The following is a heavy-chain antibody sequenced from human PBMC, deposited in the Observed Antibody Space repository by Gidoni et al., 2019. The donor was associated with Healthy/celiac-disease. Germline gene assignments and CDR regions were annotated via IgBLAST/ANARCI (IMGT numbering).Heavy chain of an antibody. CDR2: ISGSGGST. CDR3: AKIHRRGYSYGGDAFDI. CDR1: GFTFSSYA. Sequence: EVQLLESGGGLVQPGGSLRLSCAASGFTFSSYAMSWVRQAPGKGLEWVSAISGSGGSTYYADSVKGRFTISRDNSKNTLYLQMNSLRAEDTAVYYCAKIHRRGYSYGGDAFDIWGQGTMVTVSS. V-gene: IGHV3-23*01. J-gene: IGHJ3*02. D-gene: IGHD5-18*01.